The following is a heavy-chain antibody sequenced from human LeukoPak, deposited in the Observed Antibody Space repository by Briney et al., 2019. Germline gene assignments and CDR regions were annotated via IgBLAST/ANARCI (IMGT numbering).Heavy chain of an antibody. CDR2: IYQSGST. V-gene: IGHV4-30-2*01. CDR1: GGXVSSGGYS. CDR3: ASRWTSAFNI. J-gene: IGHJ3*02. D-gene: IGHD4-23*01. Sequence: SQTLSLTCVVSGGXVSSGGYSWSWIRQPPGKGLEWIGYIYQSGSTYYNPSLKSRVTISIDRSKNQFSLRLSSVTAADTALYYCASRWTSAFNIWGQGIMVTVSS.